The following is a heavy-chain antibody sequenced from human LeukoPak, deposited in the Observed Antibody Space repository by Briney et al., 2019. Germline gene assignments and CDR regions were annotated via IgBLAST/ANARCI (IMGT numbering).Heavy chain of an antibody. CDR3: ASAGLTYGSGSYFVY. D-gene: IGHD3-10*01. J-gene: IGHJ4*02. CDR2: ISYDGSNK. V-gene: IGHV3-30*04. CDR1: GFTFSSYA. Sequence: GGSLRLSCAASGFTFSSYAMHWVRQTPGKGLEWVAVISYDGSNKKYGDSVKGRFTISRDNSKNTLDLQMNSLRAEDTAVYYCASAGLTYGSGSYFVYRGQGTLVTVSS.